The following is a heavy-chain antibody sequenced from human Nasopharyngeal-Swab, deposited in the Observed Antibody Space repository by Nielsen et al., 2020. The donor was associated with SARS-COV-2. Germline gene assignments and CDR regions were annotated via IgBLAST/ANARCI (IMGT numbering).Heavy chain of an antibody. Sequence: SETLSLTCTVSGGSVSDTDYFWGWIRKPPVTGLEWIGNIDYRRRTFYNPSLKSRVSISVDMSKNQFSLKLSSVTAADTAVYYCARRDYYGSLFDPWGHGTLVTVSS. CDR1: GGSVSDTDYF. V-gene: IGHV4-39*01. CDR3: ARRDYYGSLFDP. D-gene: IGHD3-10*01. J-gene: IGHJ5*02. CDR2: IDYRRRT.